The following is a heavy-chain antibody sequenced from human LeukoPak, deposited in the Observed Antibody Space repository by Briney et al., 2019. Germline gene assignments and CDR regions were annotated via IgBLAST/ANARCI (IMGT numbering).Heavy chain of an antibody. D-gene: IGHD4-23*01. CDR1: GGSFSGYY. CDR3: ARAYGGNANSFYYYYMDV. J-gene: IGHJ6*03. Sequence: SETLSLTCAVYGGSFSGYYWSWIRQPPGKELEWIGEINHSGSTNYNPSLKSRVTISVDTSKNQFSLKLSSVTAADTAVYYCARAYGGNANSFYYYYMDVWGKGTTVTISS. V-gene: IGHV4-34*01. CDR2: INHSGST.